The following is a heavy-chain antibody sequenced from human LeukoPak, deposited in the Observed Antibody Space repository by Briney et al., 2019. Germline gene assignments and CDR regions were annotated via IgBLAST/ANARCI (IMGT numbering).Heavy chain of an antibody. Sequence: SETLSLTCTVSGGSISSYYWSWIRQPPGKGLEWIGYIYYSGSTNYNPSLKSRVTISVDTSKNQYSLKLSSVTAADTAVYYCARDSGSYYFDYWGQGTLVTVSS. D-gene: IGHD1-26*01. CDR1: GGSISSYY. J-gene: IGHJ4*02. V-gene: IGHV4-59*01. CDR2: IYYSGST. CDR3: ARDSGSYYFDY.